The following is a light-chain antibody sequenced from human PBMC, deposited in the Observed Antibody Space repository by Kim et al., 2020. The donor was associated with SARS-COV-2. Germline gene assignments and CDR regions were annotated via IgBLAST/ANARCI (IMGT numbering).Light chain of an antibody. CDR3: QQYQNWPPVT. J-gene: IGKJ4*01. CDR1: HSVSSD. V-gene: IGKV3-15*01. CDR2: AAS. Sequence: PGDRATLSCWASHSVSSDYVAWYQQKPGQPPRLLIYAASTRAVGVPARFSGSGSGTEFTLTISSLQSEDFGIYFCQQYQNWPPVTFGGGTKVDIK.